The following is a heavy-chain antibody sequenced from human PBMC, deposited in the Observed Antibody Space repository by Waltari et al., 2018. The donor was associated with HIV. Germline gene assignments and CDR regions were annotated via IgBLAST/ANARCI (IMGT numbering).Heavy chain of an antibody. CDR2: IYWNDDK. Sequence: QITLKESGPTLVNPTQTLPLICSFSGFSLTTTGVGVGWIRQPPGKALEWLALIYWNDDKRYRPSLKSRLTITKDTSKNQVVLTMTNMDPVDTATYRCAHSGSGTSMGPEPFDFWGQGTLVTVSS. CDR3: AHSGSGTSMGPEPFDF. V-gene: IGHV2-5*01. D-gene: IGHD3-10*01. J-gene: IGHJ3*01. CDR1: GFSLTTTGVG.